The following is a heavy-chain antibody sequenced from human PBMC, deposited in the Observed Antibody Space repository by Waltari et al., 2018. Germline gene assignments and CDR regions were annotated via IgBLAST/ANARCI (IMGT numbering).Heavy chain of an antibody. D-gene: IGHD3-22*01. J-gene: IGHJ4*02. CDR3: ARPYFDSSGHFDF. CDR2: INPNSGGT. CDR1: GYTLTGFY. Sequence: QVQLVQSGAEVKKPGASVKVSCKASGYTLTGFYIHWVRQAPGQGLEWVGWINPNSGGTNYAQKFQGRVTMTRDTSISTAYTELSRLRSDDTAVYYCARPYFDSSGHFDFWGQGTLVTVSS. V-gene: IGHV1-2*02.